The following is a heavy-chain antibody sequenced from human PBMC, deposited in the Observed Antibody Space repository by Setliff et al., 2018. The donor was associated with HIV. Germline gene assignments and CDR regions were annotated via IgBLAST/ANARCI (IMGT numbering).Heavy chain of an antibody. D-gene: IGHD5-12*01. CDR3: ARGQLVLRGTNFYYTDV. J-gene: IGHJ6*03. V-gene: IGHV4-34*01. Sequence: LSLTCAVYGGSFIDHKWRWIRQSPGKGLEWIGDIDHSGSTNYNPSLKSRVTISVDTSTKRFSLRMKSVTAADTAVYYCARGQLVLRGTNFYYTDVWGKGTSVTVSS. CDR2: IDHSGST. CDR1: GGSFIDHK.